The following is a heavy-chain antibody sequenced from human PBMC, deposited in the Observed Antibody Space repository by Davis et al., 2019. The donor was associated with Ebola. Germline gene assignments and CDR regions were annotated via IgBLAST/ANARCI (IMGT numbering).Heavy chain of an antibody. CDR3: AREKTTVTTGWFDP. J-gene: IGHJ5*02. CDR1: GYTFTSYG. V-gene: IGHV1-18*01. CDR2: ISAYNGNT. D-gene: IGHD4-17*01. Sequence: AASVKVSCKASGYTFTSYGISWVRQAPGQGLEWMGWISAYNGNTNYAQKLQGRVTMTTDTSTSTAYMELRSLRSDDTAVYYCAREKTTVTTGWFDPWGQGTLVTVSS.